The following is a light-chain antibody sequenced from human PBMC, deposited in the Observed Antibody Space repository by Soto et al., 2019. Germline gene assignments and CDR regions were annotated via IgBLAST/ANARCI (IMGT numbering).Light chain of an antibody. CDR2: GAS. CDR3: QQFSSYPLT. Sequence: IVLTQSPAILALSPGDRATISCRASQSVSSSYLAWYQHKPGQAPRLLIHGASSRVTGIPDRFSGSGSGTDVTLTITRLEPEDCAVDYGQQFSSYPLTGGGGTKVDIK. V-gene: IGKV3-20*01. J-gene: IGKJ4*01. CDR1: QSVSSSY.